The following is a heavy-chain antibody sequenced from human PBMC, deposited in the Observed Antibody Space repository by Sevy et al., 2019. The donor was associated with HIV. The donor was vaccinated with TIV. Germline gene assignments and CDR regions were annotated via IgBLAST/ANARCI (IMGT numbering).Heavy chain of an antibody. Sequence: GGSLRLSCAASGFTFSNYNINWVRQAPGKGLEWVSYISNSGTTISYSDSVKGRFTISRDNARNSLYLQMNSLRAEDTAVYYCARDLPPSATTVAHFDCWGQGTLVTVSS. V-gene: IGHV3-48*04. CDR1: GFTFSNYN. CDR3: ARDLPPSATTVAHFDC. CDR2: ISNSGTTI. D-gene: IGHD4-17*01. J-gene: IGHJ4*02.